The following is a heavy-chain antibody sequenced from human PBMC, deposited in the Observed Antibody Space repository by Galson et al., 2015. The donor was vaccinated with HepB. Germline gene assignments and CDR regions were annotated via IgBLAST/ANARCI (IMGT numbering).Heavy chain of an antibody. CDR1: GFTFSSYA. V-gene: IGHV3-23*01. CDR3: ARLCSGCYHRHYGMDV. CDR2: ISDNCIST. D-gene: IGHD6-19*01. Sequence: SLRLSCAASGFTFSSYAMSWVRQAPGRGLEWVSTISDNCISTYYVDSVKGRFTISRDNSKNTLYMQMNSLRAGDTAVYYCARLCSGCYHRHYGMDVWGQGTPVTVSS. J-gene: IGHJ6*02.